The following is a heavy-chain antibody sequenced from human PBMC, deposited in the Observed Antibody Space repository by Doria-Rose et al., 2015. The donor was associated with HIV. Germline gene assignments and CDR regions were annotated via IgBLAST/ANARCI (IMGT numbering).Heavy chain of an antibody. D-gene: IGHD6-13*01. CDR3: ARIKSSRWYHKYYFDF. V-gene: IGHV2-26*01. CDR1: GVSLSSPGMG. Sequence: QVTLKESGPVLVKPTETLTLTCTVSGVSLSSPGMGVSWIRQPPGKALEWLSITFSDDESSYNTSLKSRLTISRRTAKSQAVLTMTDMDPVDTATYYCARIKSSRWYHKYYFDFWGQGTLVIVSA. CDR2: TFSDDES. J-gene: IGHJ4*02.